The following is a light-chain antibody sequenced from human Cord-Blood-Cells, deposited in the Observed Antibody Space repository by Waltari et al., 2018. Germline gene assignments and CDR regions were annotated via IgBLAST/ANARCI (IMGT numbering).Light chain of an antibody. J-gene: IGLJ3*02. CDR1: SSTIGAGYA. Sequence: QSVLTQPPSVSGAPGQRVTIPCPGSSSTIGAGYAVHWYQQLPGTAPKLPIYGNSNRPSGVPDRFSGSKSGTSASLAITGLQAEDEADYYCQSYDSSLSGWVFGGGTKLTVL. V-gene: IGLV1-40*01. CDR2: GNS. CDR3: QSYDSSLSGWV.